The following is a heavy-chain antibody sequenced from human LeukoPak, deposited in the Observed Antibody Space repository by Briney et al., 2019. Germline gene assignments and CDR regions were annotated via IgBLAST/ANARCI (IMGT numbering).Heavy chain of an antibody. Sequence: ASVKVSCKASGYTFTSYGISWVRQAPGQGLEWMGWISAYNGNTNYAQKLQGRVTMTTDTSTSTAYMELRSLRSDDTAVYYCARDAQVPTYDFWSGYRTTNYYYGMDVWGQGTTVTVSS. CDR2: ISAYNGNT. J-gene: IGHJ6*02. V-gene: IGHV1-18*01. CDR3: ARDAQVPTYDFWSGYRTTNYYYGMDV. CDR1: GYTFTSYG. D-gene: IGHD3-3*01.